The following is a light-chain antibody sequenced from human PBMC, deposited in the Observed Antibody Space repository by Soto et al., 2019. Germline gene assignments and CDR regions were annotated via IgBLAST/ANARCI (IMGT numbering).Light chain of an antibody. Sequence: QSVLTQPASVSGSPGQSITISCTGTSSDVGTYNYVSWYQQHPGKAPKLMFYDVSNRPSGVSNRFSGSKSGNTASLTISGLQAEDEADYYCNSYTSSSTYVFGTGTEVTVL. CDR1: SSDVGTYNY. V-gene: IGLV2-14*01. J-gene: IGLJ1*01. CDR2: DVS. CDR3: NSYTSSSTYV.